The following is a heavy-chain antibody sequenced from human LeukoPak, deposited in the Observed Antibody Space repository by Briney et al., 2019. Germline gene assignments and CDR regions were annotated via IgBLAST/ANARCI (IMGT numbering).Heavy chain of an antibody. CDR2: ITPNSGDT. D-gene: IGHD6-13*01. CDR1: GYTFTNYD. CDR3: ARGYSSSWSNWFDP. Sequence: ASVKVSCKASGYTFTNYDVNWVRQATGQGLEWXXXITPNSGDTGYAQKFQGRVTMTRDTSISTAYMELSSLTSEDTAVYYCARGYSSSWSNWFDPWGQGTLVTVSS. V-gene: IGHV1-8*01. J-gene: IGHJ5*02.